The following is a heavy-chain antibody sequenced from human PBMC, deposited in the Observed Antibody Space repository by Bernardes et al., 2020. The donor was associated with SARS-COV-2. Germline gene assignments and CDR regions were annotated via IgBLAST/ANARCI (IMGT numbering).Heavy chain of an antibody. CDR2: ISGSGDTT. CDR1: GFTVATYA. CDR3: AKDYCGGDCDFFDY. V-gene: IGHV3-23*01. Sequence: SLRLSCAASGFTVATYAMSWVRQAPGKGLEWVSGISGSGDTTNYADSVKGRFTISRDNSKNTLYLQMNSLRAGDTAVYYCAKDYCGGDCDFFDYWGQGALVTVSS. J-gene: IGHJ4*02. D-gene: IGHD2-21*02.